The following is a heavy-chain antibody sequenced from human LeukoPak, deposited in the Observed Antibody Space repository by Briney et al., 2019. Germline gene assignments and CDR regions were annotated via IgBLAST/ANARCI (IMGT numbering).Heavy chain of an antibody. Sequence: PSETLSLTCTVSGGSITSDYWNWIRQPAGKGLEWIGRIYTSGSINYNPSLRSRVTMSVDTSENQFSLKLSSVTAADTAVYYCAGDVSSSWYYFDYWGQGTLVTVSS. CDR1: GGSITSDY. D-gene: IGHD6-13*01. J-gene: IGHJ4*02. CDR3: AGDVSSSWYYFDY. CDR2: IYTSGSI. V-gene: IGHV4-4*07.